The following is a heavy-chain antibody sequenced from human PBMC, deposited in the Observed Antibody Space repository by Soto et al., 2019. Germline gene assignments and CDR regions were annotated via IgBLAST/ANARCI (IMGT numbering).Heavy chain of an antibody. V-gene: IGHV3-30*18. CDR1: GFTFSSYG. D-gene: IGHD3-22*01. Sequence: GGSLRLSCAASGFTFSSYGMHWVRQAPGKGLEWVAVISYDGSNKYYADSVKGRFTISRDNSKNTLYLQMNSLRAEDTAVYYCAKEGYYDSSGLDPGTGQFDPWGQGTLVTVSS. J-gene: IGHJ5*02. CDR3: AKEGYYDSSGLDPGTGQFDP. CDR2: ISYDGSNK.